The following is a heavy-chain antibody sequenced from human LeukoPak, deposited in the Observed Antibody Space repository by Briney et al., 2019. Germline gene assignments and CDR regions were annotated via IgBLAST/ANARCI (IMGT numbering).Heavy chain of an antibody. J-gene: IGHJ6*03. CDR3: ARGSKASSIYYYMDV. D-gene: IGHD1-26*01. CDR2: IYDTGRS. CDR1: GDPICRYF. V-gene: IGHV4-4*07. Sequence: PSETLSLICTVSGDPICRYFWSWVRQTASKRLDWIGGIYDTGRSKKNPSLESRVIISLDKSNNQFSLMLKSVTAAGTAVYYCARGSKASSIYYYMDVWGEGSPVTVSS.